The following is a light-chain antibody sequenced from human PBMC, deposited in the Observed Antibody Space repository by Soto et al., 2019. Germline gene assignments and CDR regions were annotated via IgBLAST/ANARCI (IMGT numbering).Light chain of an antibody. Sequence: QSVLTKPPSASGTPGQRVTISCSGSSSNIGSNYVYWYQQLPGTATKLLIYRNNHRPSGVPDRFSGFKSGTSASLAISGLRSEDEADYYCAAWDDRLSGWVFGGGTPLTVL. CDR2: RNN. CDR3: AAWDDRLSGWV. V-gene: IGLV1-47*01. CDR1: SSNIGSNY. J-gene: IGLJ3*02.